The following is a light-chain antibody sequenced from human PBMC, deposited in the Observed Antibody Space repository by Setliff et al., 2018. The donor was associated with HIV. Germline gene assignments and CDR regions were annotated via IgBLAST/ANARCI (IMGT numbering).Light chain of an antibody. J-gene: IGLJ3*02. Sequence: QSALTQPPSASGSPGESVTISCTGTSSDVGGYKYVSWYQQHPGNPPKLMIYEVSKRPSGVPDRFSGSKSGNTASLTVSGLQAEDEADYYCSSYGGNNNLVFGGGTKVT. CDR3: SSYGGNNNLV. CDR1: SSDVGGYKY. CDR2: EVS. V-gene: IGLV2-8*01.